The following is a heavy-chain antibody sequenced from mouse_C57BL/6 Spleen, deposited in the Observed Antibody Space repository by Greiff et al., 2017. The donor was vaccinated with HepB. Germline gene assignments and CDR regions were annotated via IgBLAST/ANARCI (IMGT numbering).Heavy chain of an antibody. CDR3: ARPFNQDYYAMDY. V-gene: IGHV5-17*01. CDR1: GFTFSDYG. Sequence: EVQRVESGGGLVKPGGSLKLSCAASGFTFSDYGMHWVRQAPEKGLEWVAYISSGSSTIYYADTVKGRFTIARDNAKNTLFLQMTSLRSEDTAMYYCARPFNQDYYAMDYWGQGTSVTVSS. CDR2: ISSGSSTI. D-gene: IGHD6-1*01. J-gene: IGHJ4*01.